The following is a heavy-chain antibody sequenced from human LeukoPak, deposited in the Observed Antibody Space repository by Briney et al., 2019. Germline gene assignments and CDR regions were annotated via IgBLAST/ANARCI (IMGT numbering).Heavy chain of an antibody. V-gene: IGHV3-48*02. D-gene: IGHD4-17*01. CDR3: ARDMYYGDYEIDY. CDR2: ITSSSSTI. J-gene: IGHJ4*02. Sequence: PGGSLRLSCAASGFTFSSYNMNWARQAPGKGLEWVSYITSSSSTIYYADSVKGRFTISRDNAKNSLFLQMDSLRDEDTAVYYCARDMYYGDYEIDYWGQGTLVTVSS. CDR1: GFTFSSYN.